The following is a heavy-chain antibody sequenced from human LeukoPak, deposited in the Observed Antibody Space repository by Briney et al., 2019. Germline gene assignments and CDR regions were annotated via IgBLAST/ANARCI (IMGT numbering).Heavy chain of an antibody. V-gene: IGHV1-2*02. D-gene: IGHD4-23*01. CDR1: GYTFTGYY. CDR2: MNPDSGGT. Sequence: GASVKVSCKAPGYTFTGYYIHWVRQAPGQGLEWMGWMNPDSGGTNYAQRFQGRVTMTRDTSISTAYMELSRLRSDDTAVYYCAVSGNGTFDYWGQGPLVTVSS. J-gene: IGHJ4*02. CDR3: AVSGNGTFDY.